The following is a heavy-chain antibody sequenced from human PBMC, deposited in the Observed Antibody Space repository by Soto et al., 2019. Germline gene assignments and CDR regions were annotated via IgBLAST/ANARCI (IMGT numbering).Heavy chain of an antibody. D-gene: IGHD6-13*01. CDR3: ARGGGIAAAGTVYYYGMDV. J-gene: IGHJ6*02. CDR1: GGTFSSYA. V-gene: IGHV1-69*01. CDR2: IIPIFGTA. Sequence: QVQLVQSGAEVKKPGSSVKVSCKASGGTFSSYAISWVRQAPGQGLEWIGGIIPIFGTANYAQKFQGRVTITADESTSTAYMELSSLRSEDTAVYYRARGGGIAAAGTVYYYGMDVWGQGTTVTVSS.